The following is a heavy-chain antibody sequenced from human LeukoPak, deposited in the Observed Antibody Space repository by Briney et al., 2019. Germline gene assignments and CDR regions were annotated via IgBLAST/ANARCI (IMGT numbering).Heavy chain of an antibody. CDR2: INHSGST. CDR3: ARHIRSRDDGKYYFDY. CDR1: GGSISSYY. Sequence: SETLSLTCTVSGGSISSYYWSWIRQPPGKGLEWIGEINHSGSTNYNPSLKSRVTISVDTSKNQFSLKLSSVTAADTAVYYCARHIRSRDDGKYYFDYWGQGTLVTVSS. V-gene: IGHV4-34*01. D-gene: IGHD2-21*01. J-gene: IGHJ4*02.